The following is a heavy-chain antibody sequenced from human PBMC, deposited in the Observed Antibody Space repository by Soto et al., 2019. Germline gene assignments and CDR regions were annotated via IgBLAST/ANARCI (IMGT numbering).Heavy chain of an antibody. CDR2: ISFDGRNK. Sequence: GGSLRLSCAASGFTFSSYPMHWFRQAPGKGLEWVAIISFDGRNKYYADSVKGRFTISRDNSKNTLYLQMNSLRAEDTAVYYCARDLVVVLPAPHDYWGQGTLVTVSS. CDR1: GFTFSSYP. J-gene: IGHJ4*02. CDR3: ARDLVVVLPAPHDY. V-gene: IGHV3-30*04. D-gene: IGHD2-15*01.